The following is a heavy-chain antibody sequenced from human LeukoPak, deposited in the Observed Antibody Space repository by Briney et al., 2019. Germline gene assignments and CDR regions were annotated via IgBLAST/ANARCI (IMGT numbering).Heavy chain of an antibody. CDR2: IGNRANTV. D-gene: IGHD6-13*01. CDR3: ARGGSSRYTITY. V-gene: IGHV3-48*04. Sequence: PGGSLRLSCAASGFTFSSYAMSWVRQAPGKGLEWISYIGNRANTVSYADSVKGRFTISRDNAKNSLYLQMNSLRAEDTAVYYCARGGSSRYTITYWGQGTLVTVSS. CDR1: GFTFSSYA. J-gene: IGHJ4*02.